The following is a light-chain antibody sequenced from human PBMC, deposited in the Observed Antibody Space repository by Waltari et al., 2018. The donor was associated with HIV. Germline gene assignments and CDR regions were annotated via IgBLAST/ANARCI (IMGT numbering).Light chain of an antibody. CDR1: DIDIGIYDY. Sequence: QSALTQPASVSGSPGQSVTISCIGSDIDIGIYDYISSYHHPPNRAPSLVFFNANSRPPGSPFRFAGSKSGNTASLTISGLQADDEGVYYCSSYVTGGSLLFGGGTQVTVL. J-gene: IGLJ3*02. V-gene: IGLV2-14*01. CDR2: NAN. CDR3: SSYVTGGSLL.